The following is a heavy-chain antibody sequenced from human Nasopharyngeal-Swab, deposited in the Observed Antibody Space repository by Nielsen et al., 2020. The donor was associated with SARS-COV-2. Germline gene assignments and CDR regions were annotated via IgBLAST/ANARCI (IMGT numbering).Heavy chain of an antibody. CDR2: IYYSGST. CDR3: ASGAYGDYGSYYYYYGMDV. J-gene: IGHJ6*02. Sequence: LRLSCTVSGGSISSGDYYWSWIRQPPGKGLEWIGYIYYSGSTYYNPSLKSRVTISVDTSKNQFSLKLSSVTAADTAVYYCASGAYGDYGSYYYYYGMDVWGQGTTVTVSS. D-gene: IGHD4-17*01. CDR1: GGSISSGDYY. V-gene: IGHV4-30-4*01.